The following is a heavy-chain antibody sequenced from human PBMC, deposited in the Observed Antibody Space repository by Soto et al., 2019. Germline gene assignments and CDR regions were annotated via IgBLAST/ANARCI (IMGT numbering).Heavy chain of an antibody. CDR1: GFTFTSYG. CDR2: IWYHGRNE. V-gene: IGHV3-33*01. J-gene: IGHJ4*02. D-gene: IGHD3-22*01. CDR3: ARDNASSGHYSKFPY. Sequence: QVQLVESGGGVVQSGRSLRLSCAASGFTFTSYGMHWVRQAPGQGLEWVAVIWYHGRNEYYADSVKGRFTISRDNSKNTVNLQMKSLRAADTAVYYRARDNASSGHYSKFPYCGQGTQIT.